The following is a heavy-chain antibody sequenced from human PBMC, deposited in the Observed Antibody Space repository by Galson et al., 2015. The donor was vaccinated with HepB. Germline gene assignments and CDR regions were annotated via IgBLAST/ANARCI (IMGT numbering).Heavy chain of an antibody. CDR2: IRYDGSNK. Sequence: SLRLSCAASGVTFSSPGMHWVRQAPGKGLEWVAFIRYDGSNKYYADSVKGRFTISRDNSKNTLYLQMNSLRAEDTAVYYCAAILTGYNKGLDYWGQGTLVTVSS. J-gene: IGHJ4*02. V-gene: IGHV3-30*02. CDR1: GVTFSSPG. D-gene: IGHD3-9*01. CDR3: AAILTGYNKGLDY.